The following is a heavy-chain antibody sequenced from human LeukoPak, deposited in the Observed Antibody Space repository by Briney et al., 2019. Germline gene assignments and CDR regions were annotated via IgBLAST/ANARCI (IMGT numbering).Heavy chain of an antibody. J-gene: IGHJ3*02. CDR1: GFTFSSYA. Sequence: GGSLRLSCAAPGFTFSSYAMHWVRQAPGKGLEWVAVISYDGSNKYCADSVKGRFTISRDNSKNTLYLQMNSLRAEDTAVYYCARAPFGDIWGQGTMVTVSS. D-gene: IGHD3-3*01. V-gene: IGHV3-30*04. CDR2: ISYDGSNK. CDR3: ARAPFGDI.